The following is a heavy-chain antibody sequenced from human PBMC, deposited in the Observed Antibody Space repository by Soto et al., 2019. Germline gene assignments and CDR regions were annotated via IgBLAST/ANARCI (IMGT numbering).Heavy chain of an antibody. V-gene: IGHV3-23*01. CDR2: ISGSGGST. Sequence: GGSLRLSCAASGFTFSSYAMSWVRQAPGKGLEWVSAISGSGGSTYYADSVKDQFTISRDNSKNTLYLQMNSLRAEDTAVYYCAKDPIKGGYSYGSDYWGQGTLVTVSS. CDR1: GFTFSSYA. D-gene: IGHD5-18*01. J-gene: IGHJ4*02. CDR3: AKDPIKGGYSYGSDY.